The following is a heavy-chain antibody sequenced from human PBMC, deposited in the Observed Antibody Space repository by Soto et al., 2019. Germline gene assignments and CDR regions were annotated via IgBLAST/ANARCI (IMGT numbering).Heavy chain of an antibody. Sequence: GGSLRLSCAASGLTVSGSYMTWVRQAPGMGLQWVSVIYSDGSTYYADSVKGRFTISRDNAKNSLYLQMNSLRAEDTAVYYCARSDSGYDSRYYYYGMDVWGQGTTVTVSS. J-gene: IGHJ6*02. CDR2: IYSDGST. CDR1: GLTVSGSY. CDR3: ARSDSGYDSRYYYYGMDV. D-gene: IGHD5-12*01. V-gene: IGHV3-66*01.